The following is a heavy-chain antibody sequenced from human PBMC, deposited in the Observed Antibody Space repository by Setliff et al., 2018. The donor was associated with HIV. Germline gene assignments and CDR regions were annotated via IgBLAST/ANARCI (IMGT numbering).Heavy chain of an antibody. D-gene: IGHD3-22*01. CDR3: ATIRAYYYDSSGQEYFQY. CDR1: GYSLTDLS. V-gene: IGHV1-24*01. J-gene: IGHJ1*01. Sequence: ASVKVSCKVSGYSLTDLSIHWVRQAPGKGLEWMGGFDPEDGETVYAQKLQGRVTMTVDTSTDTAYMELSSLRSEDTAMYYCATIRAYYYDSSGQEYFQYWGHGTLVTVSS. CDR2: FDPEDGET.